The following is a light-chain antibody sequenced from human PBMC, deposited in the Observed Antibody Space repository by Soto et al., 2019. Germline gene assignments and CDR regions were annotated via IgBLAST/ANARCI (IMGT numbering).Light chain of an antibody. Sequence: QSALTQPASVSGSPAQSVTISCTGPRSDIGDSNFISWYQHSPGKAPRLLIYQVNNRPSGVSGRFSGSKAGNTASLTISGLLDDDEADYFCASFRSGTILVFGSGTKVTVL. V-gene: IGLV2-14*01. CDR1: RSDIGDSNF. J-gene: IGLJ1*01. CDR3: ASFRSGTILV. CDR2: QVN.